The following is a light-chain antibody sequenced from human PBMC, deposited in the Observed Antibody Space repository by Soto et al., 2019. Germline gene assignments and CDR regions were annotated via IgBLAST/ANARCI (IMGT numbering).Light chain of an antibody. J-gene: IGKJ2*01. Sequence: DIQMTQSPSTLSASVGDRVTITCRASQSISSWLAWYQQKPGKAPKLLIYKASSLEGGVPSRFSGSGSGTEFTLPLSSLQPDYFATYYCQQYSSYSPYTFGQGTKLEIK. V-gene: IGKV1-5*03. CDR2: KAS. CDR1: QSISSW. CDR3: QQYSSYSPYT.